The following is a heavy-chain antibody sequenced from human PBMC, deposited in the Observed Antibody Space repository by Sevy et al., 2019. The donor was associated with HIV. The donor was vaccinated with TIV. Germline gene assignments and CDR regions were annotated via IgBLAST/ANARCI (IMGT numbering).Heavy chain of an antibody. Sequence: GGSLRLSCAASGFTFSAYNMIRVRRAPWKGLEWVSSISSSSDYKYYEDSMKGRFTISRDNAKNSLSLQMDSLRAEDTAVYYCARSIGEGPLRFLECLLPGDYWGQGTLVTVSS. CDR2: ISSSSDYK. CDR3: ARSIGEGPLRFLECLLPGDY. CDR1: GFTFSAYN. J-gene: IGHJ4*02. D-gene: IGHD3-3*01. V-gene: IGHV3-21*01.